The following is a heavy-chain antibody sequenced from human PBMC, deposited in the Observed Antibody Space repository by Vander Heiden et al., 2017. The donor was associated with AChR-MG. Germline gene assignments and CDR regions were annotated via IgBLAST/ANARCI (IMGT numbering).Heavy chain of an antibody. CDR2: MNPNSGNT. J-gene: IGHJ4*01. CDR1: GYIFTSYD. D-gene: IGHD3-10*01. Sequence: QVQLAQSGAEVKQRGASVKVPCKASGYIFTSYDINWVRQATGQGLEWMGWMNPNSGNTGYAQKVQGRVTMTRNTSISTAYMELSSLRSEDTAVYYCGRVGGSGSYYPHDYWGHGTLVTVSS. V-gene: IGHV1-8*01. CDR3: GRVGGSGSYYPHDY.